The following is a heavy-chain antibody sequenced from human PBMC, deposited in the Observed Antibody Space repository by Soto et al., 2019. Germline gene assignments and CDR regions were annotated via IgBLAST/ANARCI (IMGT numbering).Heavy chain of an antibody. CDR2: IWYDGSNK. Sequence: QVQLVESGGGVVQPGRSLRLSCAASGFTFSSYGMHWVRQAPGKGLEWVAVIWYDGSNKYYADSVKGRFNIYRDNSKNTLYLRMNSLRAEDTAVYYCARGVTMVRGVIFEYFDYWGQGTLVTVSS. D-gene: IGHD3-10*01. J-gene: IGHJ4*02. V-gene: IGHV3-33*01. CDR3: ARGVTMVRGVIFEYFDY. CDR1: GFTFSSYG.